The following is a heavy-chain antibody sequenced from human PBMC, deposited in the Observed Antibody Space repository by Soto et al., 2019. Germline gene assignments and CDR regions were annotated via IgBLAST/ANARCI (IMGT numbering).Heavy chain of an antibody. CDR2: IIPIFGTA. D-gene: IGHD3-22*01. CDR1: GGTFSSYS. J-gene: IGHJ3*02. Sequence: GASVKVSCKASGGTFSSYSISWVLQAPGQGLEWMGGIIPIFGTANYAQKFQGRVTITADESTSTAYMELSSLRSEDTAVYYCARDHYYDSSGYYYVGAFDIWGQGTMVTVSS. V-gene: IGHV1-69*13. CDR3: ARDHYYDSSGYYYVGAFDI.